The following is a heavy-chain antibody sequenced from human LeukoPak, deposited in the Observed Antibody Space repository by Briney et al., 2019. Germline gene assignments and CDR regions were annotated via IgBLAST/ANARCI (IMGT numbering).Heavy chain of an antibody. Sequence: SETLSLTCTVSGGSISSYYWSWIRQPPGKGLEWIGYIYYSGSTNYNPSLKSRVTISVDTSKNQFSLKLSSVTAADTAVYYCARGRIAAAGRYYYMDVWGKGTTVTVSS. V-gene: IGHV4-59*08. J-gene: IGHJ6*03. CDR2: IYYSGST. CDR1: GGSISSYY. CDR3: ARGRIAAAGRYYYMDV. D-gene: IGHD6-13*01.